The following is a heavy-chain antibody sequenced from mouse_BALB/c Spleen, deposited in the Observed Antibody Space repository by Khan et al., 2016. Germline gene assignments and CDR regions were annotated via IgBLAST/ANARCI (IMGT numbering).Heavy chain of an antibody. CDR1: GYTFTDYA. V-gene: IGHV1S137*01. Sequence: QVQLQQSGPELVRPGVSVKISCKGSGYTFTDYAMHWVKQSHAKSLEWIGLISTYSGNTNYYQKFKGKATMTVDKSSSTAYMELARLTSEDSAIYYCARSSSMVRGWDCWGRGTSVTVSS. CDR3: ARSSSMVRGWDC. D-gene: IGHD1-1*02. CDR2: ISTYSGNT. J-gene: IGHJ4*01.